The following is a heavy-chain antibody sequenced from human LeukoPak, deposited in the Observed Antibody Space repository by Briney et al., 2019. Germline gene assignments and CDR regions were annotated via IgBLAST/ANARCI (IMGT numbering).Heavy chain of an antibody. V-gene: IGHV3-21*01. Sequence: GGSLRLSCAASGFTFSSYSMNWVRQAPGKGLEWVSSISSSSSYIYYADSVKGRFTISRDNAKNSLYLQMNSLRAEDTAVYYCARDRPSVVSDLYCSGGSCYPIFDYWGQGTLVTVSS. J-gene: IGHJ4*02. CDR2: ISSSSSYI. CDR1: GFTFSSYS. D-gene: IGHD2-15*01. CDR3: ARDRPSVVSDLYCSGGSCYPIFDY.